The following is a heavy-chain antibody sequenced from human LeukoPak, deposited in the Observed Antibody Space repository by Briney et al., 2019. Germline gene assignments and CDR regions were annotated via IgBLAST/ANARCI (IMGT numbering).Heavy chain of an antibody. Sequence: SETLSLTCTVSGGSISSYYWSWIRQPAGKGLEWIGRIYTSGSTNYNPSLKSRVTMSVDTSKNQFSLKLSSVTAADTAVYYCARAPPNYYDGSGYYERAFDIWGQGTMVTVSS. CDR3: ARAPPNYYDGSGYYERAFDI. D-gene: IGHD3-22*01. CDR2: IYTSGST. V-gene: IGHV4-4*07. J-gene: IGHJ3*02. CDR1: GGSISSYY.